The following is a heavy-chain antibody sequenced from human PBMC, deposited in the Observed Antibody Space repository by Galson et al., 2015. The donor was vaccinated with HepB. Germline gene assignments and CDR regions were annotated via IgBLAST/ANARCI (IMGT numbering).Heavy chain of an antibody. CDR3: TTRYDFWSGYKRSDY. V-gene: IGHV3-15*01. Sequence: SLRLSCAASGFTFSNAWMSWVRQAPGKGLEWVGRIKSKTDGGTTDYAAPVKGRFTISRDDSKNTLYLQMNGLKTEDTAVYYCTTRYDFWSGYKRSDYWGQGTLVTVSS. D-gene: IGHD3-3*01. CDR2: IKSKTDGGTT. CDR1: GFTFSNAW. J-gene: IGHJ4*02.